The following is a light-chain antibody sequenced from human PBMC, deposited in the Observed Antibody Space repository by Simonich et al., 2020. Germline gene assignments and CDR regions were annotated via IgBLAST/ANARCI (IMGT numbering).Light chain of an antibody. CDR2: NVS. CDR3: CSYAGSSTLV. J-gene: IGLJ3*02. CDR1: SSDVGGYNN. V-gene: IGLV2-23*02. Sequence: QSALTQPASVSGSPGQSIPISCTGTSSDVGGYNNVSWYQQHPCKAPKIMIDNVSKRPSGVSNLCSGSKSGNTASLTISGLQAEDEADYYCCSYAGSSTLVFGGGTKLTVL.